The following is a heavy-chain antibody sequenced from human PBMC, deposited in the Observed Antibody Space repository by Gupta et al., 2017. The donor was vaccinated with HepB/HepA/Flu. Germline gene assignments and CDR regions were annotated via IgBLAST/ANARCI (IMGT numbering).Heavy chain of an antibody. Sequence: EVQLVESGGGLVQPGRSLRLSCAASGFTFDDYAMHWVRQAPGKGLEWVSGISWNSGSIGYADSVKGRFTISRDNAKNSLYLQMNSLRAEDTALYYCAKDVGSGSHSHVGLDYWGQGTLVTVSS. CDR1: GFTFDDYA. D-gene: IGHD3-10*01. CDR3: AKDVGSGSHSHVGLDY. J-gene: IGHJ4*02. CDR2: ISWNSGSI. V-gene: IGHV3-9*01.